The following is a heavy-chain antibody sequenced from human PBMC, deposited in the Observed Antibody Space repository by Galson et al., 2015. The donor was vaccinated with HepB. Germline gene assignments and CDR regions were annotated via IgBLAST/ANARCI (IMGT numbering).Heavy chain of an antibody. CDR2: IYPGDSDT. D-gene: IGHD3-22*01. J-gene: IGHJ3*02. CDR1: GYSFTSYW. V-gene: IGHV5-51*01. CDR3: ARREGFGYYDSSGNYNDAFDI. Sequence: QSGAEVKKPGESLKISCKGSGYSFTSYWIGWVRQMPGKGLEWMGIIYPGDSDTRYSPSFQGQVTISADKSISTAYLQWSSLKASDTAMYYCARREGFGYYDSSGNYNDAFDIWGQGTMVTVSS.